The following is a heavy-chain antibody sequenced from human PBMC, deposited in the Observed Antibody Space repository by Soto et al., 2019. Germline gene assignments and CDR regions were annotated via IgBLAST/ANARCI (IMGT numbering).Heavy chain of an antibody. CDR1: GYTFTCYD. J-gene: IGHJ6*02. CDR2: IIPNIGTA. CDR3: ARVRITMVRGVIIRPRAV. V-gene: IGHV1-69*13. D-gene: IGHD3-10*01. Sequence: SVKVSCKASGYTFTCYDINWVRQATGQGLEWMGGIIPNIGTASYAQKFQGRVTITADESTSTAYMELSSLRSEDTAVYYCARVRITMVRGVIIRPRAVWGQGTTVTVSS.